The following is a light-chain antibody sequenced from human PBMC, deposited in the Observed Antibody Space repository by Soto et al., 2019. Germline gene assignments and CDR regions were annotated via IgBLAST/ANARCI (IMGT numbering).Light chain of an antibody. Sequence: QSVLTQPPSASGSAGQSVAISCTGTSGDVGGYNYVSWYQQHPGKAPKLMIYEVSKRPSGVPDRFSGSKPGNADSLTVSGLQAEDEADYYCSSYAGSNRVFGTGTKVTVL. V-gene: IGLV2-8*01. CDR2: EVS. J-gene: IGLJ1*01. CDR1: SGDVGGYNY. CDR3: SSYAGSNRV.